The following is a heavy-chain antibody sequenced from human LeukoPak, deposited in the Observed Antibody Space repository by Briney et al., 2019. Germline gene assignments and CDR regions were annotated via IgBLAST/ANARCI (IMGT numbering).Heavy chain of an antibody. CDR3: VRGGWELDY. J-gene: IGHJ4*02. CDR2: IRGNGDT. Sequence: RGSLRLSCAASGFSFSSNAMSWVRQAPARGLEWVSSIRGNGDTFYADSVKGRFTISRDNSKNTLYLQMNSLRVEDTAVYYCVRGGWELDYWGQGTLVTVSS. D-gene: IGHD1-1*01. V-gene: IGHV3-23*01. CDR1: GFSFSSNA.